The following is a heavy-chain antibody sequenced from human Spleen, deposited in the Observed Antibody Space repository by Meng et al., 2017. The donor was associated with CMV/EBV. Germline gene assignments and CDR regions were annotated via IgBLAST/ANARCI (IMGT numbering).Heavy chain of an antibody. CDR3: ARGSRRPLGSGYLFDY. D-gene: IGHD3-3*01. CDR2: IYTSGST. CDR1: GGSISSYY. Sequence: QVPLQESGPGLGKPSETPSLTCTVPGGSISSYYWSWIRQPAGKGLEWIGRIYTSGSTNYNPSLKRRVTMSVDTSKNQFSLKLSSVTAADTAVYYCARGSRRPLGSGYLFDYWGQGTLVTVSS. J-gene: IGHJ4*02. V-gene: IGHV4-4*07.